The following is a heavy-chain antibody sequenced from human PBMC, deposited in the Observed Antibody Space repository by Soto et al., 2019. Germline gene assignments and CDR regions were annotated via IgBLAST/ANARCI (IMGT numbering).Heavy chain of an antibody. Sequence: QVQLQESGPGLVKPSETLSLTCVVSGGSINSSYWWNWVRQPPGKGLEWIGEISHGGSTNFNPSLKYRATISVDKSKNHLSLKLDSVTAADTAVYYCAREVRGIQAFDYWGQGTLVTVSS. D-gene: IGHD1-20*01. CDR2: ISHGGST. CDR1: GGSINSSYW. J-gene: IGHJ4*02. CDR3: AREVRGIQAFDY. V-gene: IGHV4-4*02.